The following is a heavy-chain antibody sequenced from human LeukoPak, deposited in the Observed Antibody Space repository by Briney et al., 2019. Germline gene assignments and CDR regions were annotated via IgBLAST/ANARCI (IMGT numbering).Heavy chain of an antibody. D-gene: IGHD3-22*01. Sequence: PSGTLSLTCTVSGGSISSSSYYWGWIRQPPGKGLEWIGSIYYSGSTYYNPSLKSRVTISVDTSKNQFSLKLSSVTAADTAVYYCARDWSSYYDSSGYYPFDYWGQGTLVTVSS. V-gene: IGHV4-39*07. J-gene: IGHJ4*02. CDR3: ARDWSSYYDSSGYYPFDY. CDR2: IYYSGST. CDR1: GGSISSSSYY.